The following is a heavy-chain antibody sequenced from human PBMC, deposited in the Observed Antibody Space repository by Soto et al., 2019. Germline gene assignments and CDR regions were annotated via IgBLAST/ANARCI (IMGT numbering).Heavy chain of an antibody. Sequence: GGSLRRSGAASGFTFPRYAMTWVCQAPGKGLEWVSAMSNSGDYTYYADSVNGSFTISRDDSKNTVFLLMNSLRAEDTAVYYCAKDRYPDYSNQLYYGMDVWGQGTTVTVSS. J-gene: IGHJ6*02. CDR1: GFTFPRYA. CDR3: AKDRYPDYSNQLYYGMDV. D-gene: IGHD4-4*01. CDR2: MSNSGDYT. V-gene: IGHV3-23*01.